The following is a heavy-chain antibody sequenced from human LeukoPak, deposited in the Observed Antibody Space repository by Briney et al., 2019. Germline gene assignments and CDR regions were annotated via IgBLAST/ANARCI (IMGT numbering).Heavy chain of an antibody. Sequence: PGESLKISCKISGDNFTNYWIGGVRQMPGKGLEWMGIIWPPDSATRYSPSFDGHVTISVDKSISTAFLQWSSLKASDTSIYYCARHSSAVTLSDTLHIWGQGTLVTVSS. V-gene: IGHV5-51*01. CDR1: GDNFTNYW. CDR3: ARHSSAVTLSDTLHI. CDR2: IWPPDSAT. D-gene: IGHD4-17*01. J-gene: IGHJ3*02.